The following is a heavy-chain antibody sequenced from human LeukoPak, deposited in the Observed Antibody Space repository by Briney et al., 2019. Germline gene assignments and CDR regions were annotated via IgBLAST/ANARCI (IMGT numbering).Heavy chain of an antibody. Sequence: GGSLRLSCAASGFTFSSYWMSWVRQAPGKGLEWVANIKQDGSEKYYVDSVKGRFTISRDNAKNSLYLQMSSLRAEDTAVYYWSKERRNGRFDYWGQGTLVTVSS. V-gene: IGHV3-7*03. J-gene: IGHJ4*02. D-gene: IGHD1-1*01. CDR2: IKQDGSEK. CDR1: GFTFSSYW. CDR3: SKERRNGRFDY.